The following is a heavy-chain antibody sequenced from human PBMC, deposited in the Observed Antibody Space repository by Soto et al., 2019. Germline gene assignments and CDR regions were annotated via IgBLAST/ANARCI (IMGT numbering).Heavy chain of an antibody. Sequence: ASVKVSCKASGGTFSSYTISWVRQAPGQGLEWMGRIIPILGIANYAQKFQGRVTMTTDNSTSTAYMELSSLRSEDTAVYYCARINERQAGSFDYWGQGTLVTVSS. J-gene: IGHJ4*02. CDR1: GGTFSSYT. V-gene: IGHV1-69*02. CDR2: IIPILGIA. CDR3: ARINERQAGSFDY. D-gene: IGHD6-19*01.